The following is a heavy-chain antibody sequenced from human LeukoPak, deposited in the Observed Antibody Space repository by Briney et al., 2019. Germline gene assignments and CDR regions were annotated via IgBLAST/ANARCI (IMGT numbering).Heavy chain of an antibody. D-gene: IGHD6-13*01. V-gene: IGHV3-15*01. J-gene: IGHJ4*02. CDR2: IKTKTDGGTT. Sequence: AGGSLILSFAAPGFTFSNAWMSWGRQAPGKGLEWVGRIKTKTDGGTTDYAAPVKGRFTISRDDSKSTLYLQMYSLKTDDTAVYYCTTPPWYDSRGYWGQGTLVTVSS. CDR1: GFTFSNAW. CDR3: TTPPWYDSRGY.